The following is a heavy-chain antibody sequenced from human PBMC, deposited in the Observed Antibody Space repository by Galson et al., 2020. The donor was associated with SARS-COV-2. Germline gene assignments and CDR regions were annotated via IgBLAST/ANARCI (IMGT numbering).Heavy chain of an antibody. CDR3: ARVGGITMIVVVTAPISYFDY. J-gene: IGHJ4*02. CDR1: GYSISSGYY. D-gene: IGHD3-22*01. CDR2: IYHSGST. V-gene: IGHV4-38-2*02. Sequence: ASETLSLTCTVSGYSISSGYYWGWIRQPPGQGLEWIGSIYHSGSTYYNPSLKSRVTISVDTSKNQFSLKLSSVTAADTAVYYCARVGGITMIVVVTAPISYFDYWGQGTLVTVSS.